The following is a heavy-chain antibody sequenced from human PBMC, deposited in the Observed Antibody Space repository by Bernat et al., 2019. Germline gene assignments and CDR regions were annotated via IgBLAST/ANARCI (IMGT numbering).Heavy chain of an antibody. CDR1: GLSLNSLAVG. V-gene: IGHV2-5*02. J-gene: IGHJ4*02. Sequence: QITLKESGPTLVRPTQTPTFTCTLSGLSLNSLAVGVAWVRQPPGKALEWLALIYSDDTEYYSSSLKSSLTVTKDTSKNQVVLTMPNADPLDTGTYYCVHTAGWLLSTWGQGTLVTVSS. CDR3: VHTAGWLLST. D-gene: IGHD5-12*01. CDR2: IYSDDTE.